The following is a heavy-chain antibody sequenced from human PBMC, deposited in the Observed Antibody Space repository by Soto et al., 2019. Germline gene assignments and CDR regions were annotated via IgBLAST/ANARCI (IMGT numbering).Heavy chain of an antibody. D-gene: IGHD6-13*01. Sequence: GGSLRLSCAAFGFTFSSYIMNLVLQAPGKGLEWVSSISSSSSYIYYADSVKGRFTISRDNAKNSLYLQMNSLRAEDTAVYYCARDLAKRVETAAAGPHWGQGTLVTVSS. CDR1: GFTFSSYI. J-gene: IGHJ4*02. CDR3: ARDLAKRVETAAAGPH. CDR2: ISSSSSYI. V-gene: IGHV3-21*01.